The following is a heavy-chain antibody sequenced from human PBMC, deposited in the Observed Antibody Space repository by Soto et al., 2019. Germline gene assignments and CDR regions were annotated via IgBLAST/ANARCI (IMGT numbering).Heavy chain of an antibody. CDR1: GFTFSSYG. CDR2: ISYDGSNK. CDR3: AKRILWFGDLAAPMDV. V-gene: IGHV3-30*18. J-gene: IGHJ6*02. D-gene: IGHD3-10*01. Sequence: HPGGSLRLSCAVSGFTFSSYGMHWVRQAPGKGLEWVAVISYDGSNKYYADSVKGRFTISRDNSKNTLYLQMNSLRAEDTAVYYCAKRILWFGDLAAPMDVWGQGTTVAVSS.